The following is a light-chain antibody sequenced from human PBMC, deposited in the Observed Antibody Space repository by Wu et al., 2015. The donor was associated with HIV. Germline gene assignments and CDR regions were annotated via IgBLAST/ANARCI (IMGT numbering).Light chain of an antibody. Sequence: EIVLTQSPATLSLSPGERATLSCRASQSVSTSYLAWYQQKPGQAPRLVIYGSSSRATGIPDRFSGSGSGTDFTLTISRLEPEDFAVYYCQQYTTSPWTFGQGTKVGNQT. CDR2: GSS. J-gene: IGKJ1*01. CDR1: QSVSTSY. V-gene: IGKV3-20*01. CDR3: QQYTTSPWT.